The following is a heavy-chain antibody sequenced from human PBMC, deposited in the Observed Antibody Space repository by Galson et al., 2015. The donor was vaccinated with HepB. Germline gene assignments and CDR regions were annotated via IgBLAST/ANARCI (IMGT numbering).Heavy chain of an antibody. CDR2: IYHDGIT. D-gene: IGHD3-22*01. V-gene: IGHV4-30-2*01. CDR3: ARARYYDSNGYYDAYDS. Sequence: TLSLTCAVSGASISSGGYSWSWIRQPPGKGLEWIGYIYHDGITDTNPSPKSRVTISVDGSKNQLSLKLSSVTAADTAVYYCARARYYDSNGYYDAYDSWGQGTMVTVSS. CDR1: GASISSGGYS. J-gene: IGHJ3*02.